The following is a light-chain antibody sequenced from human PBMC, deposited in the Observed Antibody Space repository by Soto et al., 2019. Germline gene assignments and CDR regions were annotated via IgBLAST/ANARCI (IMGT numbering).Light chain of an antibody. CDR1: QTITNY. CDR3: QQTYSTPYT. Sequence: DIKMTQSPSSLSASVGDRVTITCRARQTITNYLNWYQQRPGRAPKLLIYAPSTLQSGVPSRFSGSGSGTDFTLTISRLQPEDAATYYCQQTYSTPYTFGQGTKLEIK. V-gene: IGKV1-39*01. J-gene: IGKJ2*01. CDR2: APS.